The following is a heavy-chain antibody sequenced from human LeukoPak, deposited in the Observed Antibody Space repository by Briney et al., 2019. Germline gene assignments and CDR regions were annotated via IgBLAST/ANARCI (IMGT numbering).Heavy chain of an antibody. CDR3: ARGAYYYDSSGQPSLDY. CDR2: INPSGGST. J-gene: IGHJ4*02. CDR1: GYTFTSYY. D-gene: IGHD3-22*01. Sequence: ASVKVSCKSSGYTFTSYYIHWVRQAPGQGLEWMGIINPSGGSTSYAQKFQGRVTMTRDMSTSTAYMELRSLRSDDTAVYYCARGAYYYDSSGQPSLDYWGQGTLVTVSS. V-gene: IGHV1-46*01.